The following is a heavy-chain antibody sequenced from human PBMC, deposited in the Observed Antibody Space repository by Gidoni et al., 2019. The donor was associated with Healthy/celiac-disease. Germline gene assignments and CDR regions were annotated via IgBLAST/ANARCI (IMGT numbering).Heavy chain of an antibody. CDR1: GFTFSSYW. CDR3: ARGSGWLQLRADAFDI. V-gene: IGHV3-7*04. J-gene: IGHJ3*02. D-gene: IGHD5-12*01. CDR2: LKQDGSRE. Sequence: EVQMVASGGGLVQPGGSLILSCAASGFTFSSYWMSWVRQAPGTGLEWVANLKQDGSREYYVDSVKGRFTTPRDNAKNSLYLQMNSLRAEDTAVYYCARGSGWLQLRADAFDIWGQGTMVTVSS.